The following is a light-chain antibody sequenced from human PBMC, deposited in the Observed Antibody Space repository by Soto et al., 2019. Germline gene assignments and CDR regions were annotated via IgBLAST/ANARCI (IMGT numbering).Light chain of an antibody. Sequence: QSVLTQPASVSGSPGQSITISCTGTRSDVGGYNYVSWYQQHPDKAPRLMIYDVSNRPSGVSDRFSGSKSCDTASLTISGLQAEDEADYYCTSFTSRHTYVFGTGTKLTVL. J-gene: IGLJ1*01. CDR3: TSFTSRHTYV. CDR2: DVS. V-gene: IGLV2-14*03. CDR1: RSDVGGYNY.